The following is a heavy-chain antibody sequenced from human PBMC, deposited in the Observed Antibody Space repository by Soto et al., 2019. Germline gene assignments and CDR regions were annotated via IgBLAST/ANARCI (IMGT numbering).Heavy chain of an antibody. Sequence: GGSLRLSCAASGFTFSSYDMHWVRQATGKGLEWVSAIGTAGDTYYPGSVKGRFTISRENAKNSLYLQMNSLRAGDTAVYYCARGSGSYDSSGYYYFDYWGQGTLVTVSS. CDR3: ARGSGSYDSSGYYYFDY. CDR2: IGTAGDT. J-gene: IGHJ4*02. D-gene: IGHD3-22*01. CDR1: GFTFSSYD. V-gene: IGHV3-13*01.